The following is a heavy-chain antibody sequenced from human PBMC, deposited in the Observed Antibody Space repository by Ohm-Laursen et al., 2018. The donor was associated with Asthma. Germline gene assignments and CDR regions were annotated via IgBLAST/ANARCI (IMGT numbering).Heavy chain of an antibody. D-gene: IGHD3-10*01. CDR1: GFTFSSYG. J-gene: IGHJ3*01. V-gene: IGHV3-30*03. Sequence: SLRLSCAASGFTFSSYGFHWVRQAPGKGLEWVAVISSDGSNKFYGDSVKGRFTISRDDSKNTLNLQMSSLRGDDTAVYYCARGQGSGDISGSDPFDLWGQGTTVVVSS. CDR2: ISSDGSNK. CDR3: ARGQGSGDISGSDPFDL.